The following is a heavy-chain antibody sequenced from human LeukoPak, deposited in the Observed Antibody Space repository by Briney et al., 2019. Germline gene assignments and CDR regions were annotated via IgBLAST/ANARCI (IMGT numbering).Heavy chain of an antibody. Sequence: GGSLRLSCAASGFTFSGSPILWVRQASGKGLEWVGRIRSKADNYATAYAASVQGRCTISRDDSKNTAYLQLNSLKTEDTAVYYCARDLPAISWGQGTLVTVSS. CDR1: GFTFSGSP. D-gene: IGHD3-9*01. CDR2: IRSKADNYAT. CDR3: ARDLPAIS. J-gene: IGHJ5*02. V-gene: IGHV3-73*01.